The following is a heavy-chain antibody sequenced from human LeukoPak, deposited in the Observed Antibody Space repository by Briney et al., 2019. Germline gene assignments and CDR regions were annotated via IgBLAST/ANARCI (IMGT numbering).Heavy chain of an antibody. CDR1: GFTFSRYW. D-gene: IGHD5-12*01. V-gene: IGHV3-7*01. Sequence: GGSLRLSCAASGFTFSRYWMNWVRQAPGKGLEWVADIKQDGSEKYYLDFVKGRFTISRDNAKNSLYLQMNSLKAEDTAVYYCARGPLIVATTSMDYWGQGTLVTVSS. CDR2: IKQDGSEK. J-gene: IGHJ4*02. CDR3: ARGPLIVATTSMDY.